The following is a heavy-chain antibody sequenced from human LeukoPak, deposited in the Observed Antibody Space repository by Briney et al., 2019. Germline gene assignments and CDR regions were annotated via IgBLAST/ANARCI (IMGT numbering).Heavy chain of an antibody. J-gene: IGHJ4*02. CDR3: ASTYCCGDCYFDY. D-gene: IGHD2-21*02. Sequence: SQTLSLTCTVSGGSISSGGYYWSWIRQHPGKGLEWIGYIYYSGSAYYNPSLKSRVTISVDTSKNQFSLKLSSVTAADTAVYYCASTYCCGDCYFDYWGQGTLVTVSS. CDR1: GGSISSGGYY. V-gene: IGHV4-31*03. CDR2: IYYSGSA.